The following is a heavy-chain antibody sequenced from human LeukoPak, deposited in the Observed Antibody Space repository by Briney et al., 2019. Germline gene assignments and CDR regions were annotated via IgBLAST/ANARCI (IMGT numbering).Heavy chain of an antibody. J-gene: IGHJ3*02. D-gene: IGHD3-22*01. CDR3: ARGLTYYFDSSGYYVTDAFDI. Sequence: PSETLSLTCTVSGGSISSYYWSWMRQPPGKGLEWIGHISYSGSTNYNPSLKSRVTISVDTSKNQFSLKLTSVTAADTAVYYCARGLTYYFDSSGYYVTDAFDIWGQGTMVTVSS. CDR2: ISYSGST. V-gene: IGHV4-59*01. CDR1: GGSISSYY.